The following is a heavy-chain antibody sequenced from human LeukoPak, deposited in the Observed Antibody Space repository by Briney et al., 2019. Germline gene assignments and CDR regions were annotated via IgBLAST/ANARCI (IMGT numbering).Heavy chain of an antibody. CDR2: ISAYNGNT. J-gene: IGHJ6*02. V-gene: IGHV1-18*01. CDR3: ARDSMVRGVIYYYYGMDV. Sequence: ASVKVSCKASGYTFTSYGISWVRQAPGQGLEWMGWISAYNGNTNYAQKLQGRVTMTTDTSTSTAYMELRSLRSDDTAVYYCARDSMVRGVIYYYYGMDVWGQGTTVTVSS. D-gene: IGHD3-10*01. CDR1: GYTFTSYG.